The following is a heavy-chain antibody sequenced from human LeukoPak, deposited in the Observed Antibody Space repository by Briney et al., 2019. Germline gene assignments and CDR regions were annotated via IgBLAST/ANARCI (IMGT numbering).Heavy chain of an antibody. CDR2: ISSSSSYI. D-gene: IGHD2-15*01. CDR1: GFTFSSYS. Sequence: PGGSLRLSCAASGFTFSSYSMNWVRQAPWKGLEWVSSISSSSSYIYYADSVKGRFTISRDNAKNSLYLQMNSLRAEDTAVYYCARDKYCSGGSCYGFDYWGQGTLVTVSS. J-gene: IGHJ4*02. V-gene: IGHV3-21*01. CDR3: ARDKYCSGGSCYGFDY.